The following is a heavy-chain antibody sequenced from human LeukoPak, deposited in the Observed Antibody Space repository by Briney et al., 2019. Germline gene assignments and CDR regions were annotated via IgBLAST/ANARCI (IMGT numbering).Heavy chain of an antibody. D-gene: IGHD6-13*01. CDR1: GSTFTSSA. CDR3: AASSTRIYYYYGMDV. V-gene: IGHV1-58*02. Sequence: GASVKVSCKASGSTFTSSAMQWVRQARGQRLEWIGWIVVGSGNTNYAQKFQERVTITRDMSTSTAYMELSSLRSEDTAVYYCAASSTRIYYYYGMDVWGQGTTVTVSS. J-gene: IGHJ6*02. CDR2: IVVGSGNT.